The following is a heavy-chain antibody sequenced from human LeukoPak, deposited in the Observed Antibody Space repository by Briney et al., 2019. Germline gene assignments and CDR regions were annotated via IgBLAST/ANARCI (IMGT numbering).Heavy chain of an antibody. CDR3: ARDYFTSYYYYGMDV. V-gene: IGHV4-34*01. CDR2: INHSGST. J-gene: IGHJ6*02. D-gene: IGHD2/OR15-2a*01. CDR1: GESFSGYY. Sequence: SETLSLTCAVYGESFSGYYWSWIRQPPGKGLEWIGEINHSGSTNYNPSLKSRVTISIDTSKNQFSLKLSSVTAADTAVYYCARDYFTSYYYYGMDVWGQGTTVTVSS.